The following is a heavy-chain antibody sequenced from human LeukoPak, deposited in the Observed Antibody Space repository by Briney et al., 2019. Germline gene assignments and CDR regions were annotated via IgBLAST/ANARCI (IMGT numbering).Heavy chain of an antibody. V-gene: IGHV3-30*18. CDR2: ISYTGGTQ. CDR1: GFAFNNYG. D-gene: IGHD6-19*01. Sequence: GGSLRLSCAASGFAFNNYGMPWVRQAPGKRLEWMGVISYTGGTQYYADSVKGRFTISRDNSKNTLYLQMNSLRPEDTAVYYCAKEPSVYTSGWYYISWGQGTLVTVSS. CDR3: AKEPSVYTSGWYYIS. J-gene: IGHJ4*02.